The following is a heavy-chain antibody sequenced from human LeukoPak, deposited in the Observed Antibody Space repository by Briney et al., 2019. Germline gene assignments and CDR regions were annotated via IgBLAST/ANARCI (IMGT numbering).Heavy chain of an antibody. CDR3: ARDARYSSGWELFDY. Sequence: PGGSLRLSCAAPGFTVSSNYMSWVRQAPGKGLEWVSVIYSGGSTYYADSVKGRFTISRDNSKNTLYLQMNSLRAEDTAVYYCARDARYSSGWELFDYWGQGTLVTVSS. CDR1: GFTVSSNY. V-gene: IGHV3-53*01. CDR2: IYSGGST. J-gene: IGHJ4*02. D-gene: IGHD6-19*01.